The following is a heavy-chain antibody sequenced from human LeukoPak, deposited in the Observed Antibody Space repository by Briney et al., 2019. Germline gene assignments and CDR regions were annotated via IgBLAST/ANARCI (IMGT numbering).Heavy chain of an antibody. D-gene: IGHD5-18*01. CDR3: ARHTDGYSYDYYYYGMDV. J-gene: IGHJ6*02. CDR1: GFTFSSYS. CDR2: INHSGST. Sequence: PGGSLRLSCAASGFTFSSYSMNWVRQAPGKGLEWIGEINHSGSTNYNPSLKSRVTISVDTSKNQFSLKLSSVTAADTAVYYCARHTDGYSYDYYYYGMDVWGQGTTVTVSS. V-gene: IGHV4-34*01.